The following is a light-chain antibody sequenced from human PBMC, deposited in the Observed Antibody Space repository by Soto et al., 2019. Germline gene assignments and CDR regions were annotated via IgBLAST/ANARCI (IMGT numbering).Light chain of an antibody. CDR3: QYYHTSSIT. CDR2: DAS. CDR1: QTISSW. Sequence: DIQMTQSPSTLSASVGDRVTITCRASQTISSWLAWYQQKPRKAPNLLIYDASTLERGVPSRFSGTGSETEFTLTIDRLRPDDCATYYCQYYHTSSITFGQGTRLEI. J-gene: IGKJ5*01. V-gene: IGKV1-5*01.